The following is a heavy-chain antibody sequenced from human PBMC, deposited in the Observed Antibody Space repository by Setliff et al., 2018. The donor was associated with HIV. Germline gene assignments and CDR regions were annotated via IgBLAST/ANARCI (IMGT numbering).Heavy chain of an antibody. D-gene: IGHD2-21*02. V-gene: IGHV4-4*07. CDR2: IYTSGST. CDR3: ARIRGDYFFDY. CDR1: GGSNSGDY. J-gene: IGHJ4*02. Sequence: PSETLSLTCTVSGGSNSGDYWSWIRQPAGKGLEWIGRIYTSGSTNYNPSLKSRVTISVDTSKNQFSLKLSSVTAADTAVYYCARIRGDYFFDYWGQGILVTVSS.